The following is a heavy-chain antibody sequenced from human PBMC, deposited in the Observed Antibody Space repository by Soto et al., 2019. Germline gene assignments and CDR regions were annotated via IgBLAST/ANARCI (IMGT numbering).Heavy chain of an antibody. CDR1: GFTFISYS. D-gene: IGHD2-21*02. J-gene: IGHJ6*02. CDR2: ISSRSSTV. Sequence: GGFLILSCVASGFTFISYSLNWVRQAPGKGLEWLSYISSRSSTVYYADSVKGRFTVSRDDAANSLYLQINSLRAEDTAVYYCARERIVAVTSINYYSMDVWGQGT. CDR3: ARERIVAVTSINYYSMDV. V-gene: IGHV3-48*01.